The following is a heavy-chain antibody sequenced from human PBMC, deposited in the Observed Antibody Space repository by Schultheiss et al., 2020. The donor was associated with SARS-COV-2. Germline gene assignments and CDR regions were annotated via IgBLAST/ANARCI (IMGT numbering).Heavy chain of an antibody. CDR2: IYYSGST. Sequence: SQTLSLTCTVSGGSISSGDYYWSWIRQPPGKGLEWIGYIYYSGSTYYNPSLKSRVTISVDTSKNQFSLKLSSVTAADTAVYYCARNSPKYYDSSGYYLGYWGQGTLVTVSS. V-gene: IGHV4-30-4*01. D-gene: IGHD3-22*01. CDR3: ARNSPKYYDSSGYYLGY. J-gene: IGHJ4*02. CDR1: GGSISSGDYY.